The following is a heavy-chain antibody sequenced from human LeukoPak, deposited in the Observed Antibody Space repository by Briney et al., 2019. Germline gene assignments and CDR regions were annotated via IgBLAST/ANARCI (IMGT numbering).Heavy chain of an antibody. CDR1: GGSISPYY. Sequence: PSETLSLTCTVSGGSISPYYWSWIRQPPGKGLEWIGYIYYSGSTNYNPSLKSRVTISVDTSKNQFSLKLSSVTAADTAVYYCARDIRGTVTAYYYYYGVDVWGQGTTVTVSS. CDR2: IYYSGST. J-gene: IGHJ6*02. D-gene: IGHD4-11*01. CDR3: ARDIRGTVTAYYYYYGVDV. V-gene: IGHV4-59*01.